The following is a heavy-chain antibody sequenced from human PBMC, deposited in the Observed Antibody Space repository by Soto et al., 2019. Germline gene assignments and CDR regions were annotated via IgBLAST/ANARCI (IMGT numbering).Heavy chain of an antibody. V-gene: IGHV4-4*02. CDR3: ARGGYCSGGSCYPGIDAFDL. D-gene: IGHD2-15*01. CDR1: GGSIKTDNW. Sequence: LSLTCDVSGGSIKTDNWWTWVRQSPGKGLEWIGSIYHSGSTYYNPSLKSRVTISVDTSKNQFSLKLSSVTAADTAVYYCARGGYCSGGSCYPGIDAFDLWGQRTIVTGSS. CDR2: IYHSGST. J-gene: IGHJ3*01.